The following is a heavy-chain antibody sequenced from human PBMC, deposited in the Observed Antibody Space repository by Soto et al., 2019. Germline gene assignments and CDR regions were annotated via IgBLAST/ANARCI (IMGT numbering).Heavy chain of an antibody. V-gene: IGHV1-18*01. J-gene: IGHJ4*02. CDR1: GYTFTSYG. CDR3: ARDLMVIAYGSGTNLGGY. CDR2: ISAYNGNT. Sequence: QVQLVQSGAEVKKPGASVKVSCKASGYTFTSYGISWVRQAPGQGLEWMGWISAYNGNTNYAQKLQGRVTMTTDTSTSTAYMELRRLSCDATAVYYCARDLMVIAYGSGTNLGGYWGQGTLVTVSS. D-gene: IGHD3-10*01.